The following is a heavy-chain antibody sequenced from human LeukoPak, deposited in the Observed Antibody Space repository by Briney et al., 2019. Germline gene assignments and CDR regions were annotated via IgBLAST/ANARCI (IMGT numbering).Heavy chain of an antibody. CDR2: IKQDGSEK. V-gene: IGHV3-7*01. D-gene: IGHD1-7*01. J-gene: IGHJ4*02. CDR1: GFTFSSYA. CDR3: ARDDDWNYEDY. Sequence: GGSLRLSCAASGFTFSSYAMHWVRQAPGKGLQWVANIKQDGSEKYYVDSVKGRFTISRDNAKKSLYLQMNILRAEDTAVYYCARDDDWNYEDYWGQGALVTVS.